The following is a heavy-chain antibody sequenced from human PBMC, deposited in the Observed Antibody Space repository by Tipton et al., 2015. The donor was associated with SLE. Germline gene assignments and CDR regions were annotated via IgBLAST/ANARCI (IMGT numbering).Heavy chain of an antibody. CDR1: GGSIISGGYY. D-gene: IGHD3-9*01. Sequence: TLSLTCTVSGGSIISGGYYCSWISQRPGKGLEWIGYVYYSGSTYNNPSLKSRVTTSEDTSNNQFSLKLSSVAAADTAVYFCATSTYYDSSTGYHDAPDVWGQGTMVTVSS. CDR2: VYYSGST. J-gene: IGHJ3*01. V-gene: IGHV4-31*03. CDR3: ATSTYYDSSTGYHDAPDV.